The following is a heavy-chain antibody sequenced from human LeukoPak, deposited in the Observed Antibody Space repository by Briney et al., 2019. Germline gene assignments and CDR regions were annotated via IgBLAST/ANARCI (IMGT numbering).Heavy chain of an antibody. D-gene: IGHD4-17*01. CDR1: GGSISSYY. Sequence: PSETLSLTCTVSGGSISSYYWSWIRQPPGKGLEWIGYIYSSGSTTYNPSLKSRVTISVDTSKNQFSLKLSSVTAADTAVYYCARWGYGDPFDYWGQGTLVTVSS. CDR2: IYSSGST. J-gene: IGHJ4*02. CDR3: ARWGYGDPFDY. V-gene: IGHV4-59*01.